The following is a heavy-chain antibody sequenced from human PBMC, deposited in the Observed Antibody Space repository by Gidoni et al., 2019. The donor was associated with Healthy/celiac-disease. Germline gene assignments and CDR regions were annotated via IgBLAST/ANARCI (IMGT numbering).Heavy chain of an antibody. CDR3: TTDIYSSGWGHDY. Sequence: EVQLVESGGGLVKPGGSLSLPFAASGFPSSNAWISWVRQAPGKGLEWVGRIKSKTDGGTTDYAAPVKGRFTISRDDSKNTLYLQMNSLKTEDTAVYYCTTDIYSSGWGHDYWGQGTLVTVSS. J-gene: IGHJ4*02. V-gene: IGHV3-15*01. CDR2: IKSKTDGGTT. D-gene: IGHD6-19*01. CDR1: GFPSSNAW.